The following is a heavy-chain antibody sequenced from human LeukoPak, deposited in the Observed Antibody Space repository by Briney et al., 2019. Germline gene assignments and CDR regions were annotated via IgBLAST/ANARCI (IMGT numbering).Heavy chain of an antibody. CDR3: VREGVRYFDY. J-gene: IGHJ4*02. V-gene: IGHV1-18*01. Sequence: ASVKVSCKTSGYTFTNYGVNWVRQAPGQGLEWVGWISGYNGNTNYAQNLQGRVTMTRDTSTSTAYMELSSLRSEDTAVYYCVREGVRYFDYWGQGTLVTVSS. CDR2: ISGYNGNT. D-gene: IGHD3-10*01. CDR1: GYTFTNYG.